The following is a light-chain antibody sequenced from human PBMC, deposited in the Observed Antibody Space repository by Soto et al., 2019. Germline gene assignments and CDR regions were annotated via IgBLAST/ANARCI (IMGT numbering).Light chain of an antibody. Sequence: DIQLTQSPSFVSASVGDRVTITCRASQDISSYLAWYQQKPGKAPKLLIYAASTLQSGVPSRFSGSGSGTEFTLTISSLQPEDFATYSCQQLNSFPFTFGGGTKVEIK. V-gene: IGKV1-9*01. CDR1: QDISSY. J-gene: IGKJ4*01. CDR3: QQLNSFPFT. CDR2: AAS.